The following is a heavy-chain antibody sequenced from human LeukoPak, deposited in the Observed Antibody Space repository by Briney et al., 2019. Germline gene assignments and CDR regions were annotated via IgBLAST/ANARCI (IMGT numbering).Heavy chain of an antibody. J-gene: IGHJ3*02. CDR3: ASDRGGREQWLDWGAFDI. D-gene: IGHD6-19*01. CDR1: GGSISSYY. CDR2: IYYSGST. Sequence: SETLSLTCTVSGGSISSYYWSWIRQPPGKGLEWIGYIYYSGSTNYNPSLKSRVTISVDTSKNQFSLKLSSVTAAETAVYYCASDRGGREQWLDWGAFDIWGQGTMVTVSS. V-gene: IGHV4-59*01.